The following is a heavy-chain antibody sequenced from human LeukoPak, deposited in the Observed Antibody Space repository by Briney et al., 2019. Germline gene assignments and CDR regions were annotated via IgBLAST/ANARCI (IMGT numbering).Heavy chain of an antibody. Sequence: SETLSLTCTVSGGSISNYHWSWIRQPAGKGLEWIGQIHTSGSTNYNPPLKSRVSMSIDTTEDQVSLTIRSVTAADTAFYYCALRDIGSGWSVDYLGHGFLFTDSS. CDR1: GGSISNYH. CDR3: ALRDIGSGWSVDY. CDR2: IHTSGST. D-gene: IGHD6-19*01. J-gene: IGHJ4*01. V-gene: IGHV4-4*07.